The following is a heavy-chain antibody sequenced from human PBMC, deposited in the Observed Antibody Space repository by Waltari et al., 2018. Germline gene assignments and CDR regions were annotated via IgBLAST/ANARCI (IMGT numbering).Heavy chain of an antibody. CDR2: INHSGRT. Sequence: QVQLQQWGAGLLKPSETLSLTCAVYGGSFSGYYWSWIRQPPGKGLEWIGEINHSGRTNYKPSRKSRVTISVDTSKNQFSLKLSSVTAADTAVYYCARARDFWSGYYRPYWYYFDYWGQGTLVTVSS. V-gene: IGHV4-34*01. J-gene: IGHJ4*02. CDR1: GGSFSGYY. D-gene: IGHD3-3*01. CDR3: ARARDFWSGYYRPYWYYFDY.